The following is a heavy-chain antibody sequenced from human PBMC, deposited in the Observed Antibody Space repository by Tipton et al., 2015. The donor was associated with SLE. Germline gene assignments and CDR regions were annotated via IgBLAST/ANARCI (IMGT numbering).Heavy chain of an antibody. Sequence: SLRLSCAASGFIISKAWMKWVRHAPGTGLERVGRIKSKTDGGTTEYAAPVIDRFTISRDDSKNSLYLQMNSLKTEDTAVYYCASGTRMDVWGKGTTVTVSS. CDR3: ASGTRMDV. CDR2: IKSKTDGGTT. V-gene: IGHV3-15*01. CDR1: GFIISKAW. J-gene: IGHJ6*04. D-gene: IGHD1-1*01.